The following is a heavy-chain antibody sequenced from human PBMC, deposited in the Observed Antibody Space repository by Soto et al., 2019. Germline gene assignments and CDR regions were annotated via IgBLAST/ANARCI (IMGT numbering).Heavy chain of an antibody. V-gene: IGHV3-9*01. CDR2: ISWNSGSI. J-gene: IGHJ6*02. Sequence: EVPLVESGGGLVQPGRSLRLSCAASGFTFDDYAMHWVRQAPGKGLEWVSGISWNSGSIGYAVSVKGRFTISRDNAKNSLYLQMNSLRAEDTALYYCAKDAITMVRGVISYYGMDVWGQGTTVTVSS. CDR3: AKDAITMVRGVISYYGMDV. CDR1: GFTFDDYA. D-gene: IGHD3-10*01.